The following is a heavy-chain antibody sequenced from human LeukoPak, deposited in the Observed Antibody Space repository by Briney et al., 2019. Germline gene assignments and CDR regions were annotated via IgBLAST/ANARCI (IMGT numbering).Heavy chain of an antibody. V-gene: IGHV3-74*01. CDR1: GFIFRSYW. D-gene: IGHD2-2*01. J-gene: IGHJ4*02. CDR3: VRGYHWSIDY. Sequence: GGSLRLSCAASGFIFRSYWMHWVRQAPGKGLVWVSRINSDGSSTSYADSVKGRFTISRDNAKSTLYLQMNSLRAEDTAVYYCVRGYHWSIDYWGRGTLVTVSS. CDR2: INSDGSST.